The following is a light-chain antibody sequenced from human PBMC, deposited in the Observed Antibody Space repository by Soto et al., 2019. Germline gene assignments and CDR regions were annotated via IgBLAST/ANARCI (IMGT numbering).Light chain of an antibody. CDR2: GAY. CDR3: QHYNYWPPKT. V-gene: IGKV3-15*01. Sequence: EIVMTQSPATLSVSPGERTTLSCRASQSVGNNLAWYQQKPGQAPRLLIYGAYTRATGILARFSGSGSGTDFTLTISSLQSEDFAVYYCQHYNYWPPKTFGQGTKVEMK. J-gene: IGKJ1*01. CDR1: QSVGNN.